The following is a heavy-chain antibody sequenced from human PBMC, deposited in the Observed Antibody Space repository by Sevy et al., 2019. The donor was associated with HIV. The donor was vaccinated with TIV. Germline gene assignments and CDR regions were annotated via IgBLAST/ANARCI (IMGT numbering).Heavy chain of an antibody. D-gene: IGHD3-22*01. CDR2: IKQDGSEK. CDR1: GFTFSSYW. J-gene: IGHJ4*02. CDR3: ARSKYYYDSSGYYYFDY. V-gene: IGHV3-7*01. Sequence: GGSLRLSCAASGFTFSSYWMSWVRQAPGKGLEWVANIKQDGSEKYYVDSVKGRFTISRDNAKNSLYLQVNSLRAEDTAVYYCARSKYYYDSSGYYYFDYWGQGTLVTVSS.